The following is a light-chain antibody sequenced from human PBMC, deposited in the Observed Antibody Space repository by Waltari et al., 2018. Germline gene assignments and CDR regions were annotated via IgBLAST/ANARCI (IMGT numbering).Light chain of an antibody. Sequence: QSALTQPPSASGTPGQRVTISCSGSSSNIGRNTVNWYQQLPVTDPKLLIYINNEGRTGVPDRYSGATTGTSASLADKGLQSADEADYFCAAWDGGLDGPMCGGGTKVTVL. CDR1: SSNIGRNT. CDR2: INN. V-gene: IGLV1-44*01. J-gene: IGLJ3*02. CDR3: AAWDGGLDGPM.